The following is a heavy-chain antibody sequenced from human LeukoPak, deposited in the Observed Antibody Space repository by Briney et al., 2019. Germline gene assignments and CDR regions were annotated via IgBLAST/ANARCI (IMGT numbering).Heavy chain of an antibody. CDR1: GYTFTGYY. CDR2: ISPSGGST. J-gene: IGHJ4*02. V-gene: IGHV1-46*01. Sequence: ASVKVSCKASGYTFTGYYMHWVRQAPGQGLEWMGIISPSGGSTSYAQKFQGRVTMTRDTSTSTVYMDLSSLRSEDTAVYYCARALYYYDSSGFYNDYWGQGTLVTVSS. D-gene: IGHD3-22*01. CDR3: ARALYYYDSSGFYNDY.